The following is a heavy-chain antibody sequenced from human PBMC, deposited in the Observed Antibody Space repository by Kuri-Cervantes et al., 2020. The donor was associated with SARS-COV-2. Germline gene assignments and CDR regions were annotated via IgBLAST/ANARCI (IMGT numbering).Heavy chain of an antibody. J-gene: IGHJ4*02. CDR2: IIPILGIA. V-gene: IGHV1-69*04. CDR1: GGTFSSYA. Sequence: SVKVSCKASGGTFSSYAISWVRQAPGQGLEWMGRIIPILGIANYAQKFQGRVTITADKSTSTAYMELSSLRSEDTAVYYCAREMATITAQGYFDYWGQGTLVTDSS. CDR3: AREMATITAQGYFDY. D-gene: IGHD5-24*01.